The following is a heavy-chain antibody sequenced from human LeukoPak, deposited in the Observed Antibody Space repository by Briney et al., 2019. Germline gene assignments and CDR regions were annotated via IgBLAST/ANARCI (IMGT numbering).Heavy chain of an antibody. V-gene: IGHV3-30*18. J-gene: IGHJ4*02. CDR1: GFTFSSYG. CDR2: ISYDGSNK. CDR3: AKDGLFRSLDYFDY. D-gene: IGHD3-22*01. Sequence: PGKSLRLSCAASGFTFSSYGMHWVRQAPGKGLEWVAVISYDGSNKYYADSVKGRFTISRDNSKNTLYLQMNSLRAEDTAVYYCAKDGLFRSLDYFDYWGQGTLVTVSS.